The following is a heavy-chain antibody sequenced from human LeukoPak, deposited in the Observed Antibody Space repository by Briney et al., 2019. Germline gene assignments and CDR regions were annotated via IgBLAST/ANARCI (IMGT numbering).Heavy chain of an antibody. Sequence: ASVTVSCKVSGYTLTELSMHWVRQAPGKGLEWMGGFDPEDGERIYAQKFQGRVTMTEDTSTDTAYMELSSLRSEDTAVYYGAAYIVVVPAAIGSLYYWGQGTMVSDSS. CDR1: GYTLTELS. D-gene: IGHD2-2*02. CDR3: AAYIVVVPAAIGSLYY. J-gene: IGHJ4*02. V-gene: IGHV1-24*01. CDR2: FDPEDGER.